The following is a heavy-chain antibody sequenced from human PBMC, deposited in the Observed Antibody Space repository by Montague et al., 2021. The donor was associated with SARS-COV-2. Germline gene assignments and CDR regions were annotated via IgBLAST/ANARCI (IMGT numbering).Heavy chain of an antibody. CDR1: GDSVADHSAT. Sequence: CAISGDSVADHSATWDGVRHSPSRGRELLGRTYYRTKWYNDYAVSVRGRVTINPDTSKNQFSLQLNSVTPEDTAIYYCTSGREGNYNVMDVWGQGTTVTVSS. CDR3: TSGREGNYNVMDV. J-gene: IGHJ6*02. CDR2: TYYRTKWYN. V-gene: IGHV6-1*01. D-gene: IGHD1-1*01.